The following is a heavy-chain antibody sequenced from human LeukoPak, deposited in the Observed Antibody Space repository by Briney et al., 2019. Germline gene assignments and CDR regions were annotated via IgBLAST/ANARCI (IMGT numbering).Heavy chain of an antibody. CDR2: IIPIFGTA. CDR1: GGTFSSYA. J-gene: IGHJ4*02. V-gene: IGHV1-69*05. Sequence: SVKVSCKASGGTFSSYAISWVRQAPGQGLEWMGGIIPIFGTANYAQKFQGRVTMTRNTSISTAYMELSSLRSEDTAVYYCARGRLSRGWRYLTPPFDYWGQGTLVTVSS. CDR3: ARGRLSRGWRYLTPPFDY. D-gene: IGHD1-1*01.